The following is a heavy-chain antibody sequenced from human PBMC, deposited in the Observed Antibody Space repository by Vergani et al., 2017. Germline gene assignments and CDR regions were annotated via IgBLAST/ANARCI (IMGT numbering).Heavy chain of an antibody. CDR3: TKGSVYYHDSAGHGYDPYTGFDL. Sequence: VQLVESGGNLVQPGRSLRLSCAAAGFKFSNFGMHWVRQVPGKGLEWVSGISWNSGAVDYADSVRGRFTISRDNAKNSLFLEMNSLRFEDTGVYFCTKGSVYYHDSAGHGYDPYTGFDLWGQGTLVTVSS. CDR2: ISWNSGAV. CDR1: GFKFSNFG. J-gene: IGHJ3*01. D-gene: IGHD5-12*01. V-gene: IGHV3-9*01.